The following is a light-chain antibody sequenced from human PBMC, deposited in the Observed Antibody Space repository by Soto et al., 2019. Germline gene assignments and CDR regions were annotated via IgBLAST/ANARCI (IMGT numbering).Light chain of an antibody. CDR1: QSVSGRY. V-gene: IGKV3-20*01. CDR2: GAS. Sequence: EIVLTQSPGTLSLSPGERATLSCRASQSVSGRYLAWYQQKPGQAPRLLIYGASSRATGIPDRFSGSGSGTDFTLTISRLEPEDFAVYYCQQYGSSAWTFGQGTKVEIK. CDR3: QQYGSSAWT. J-gene: IGKJ1*01.